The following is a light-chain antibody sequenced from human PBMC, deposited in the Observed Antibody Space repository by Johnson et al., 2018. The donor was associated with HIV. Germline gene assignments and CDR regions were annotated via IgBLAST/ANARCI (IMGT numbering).Light chain of an antibody. CDR3: GTWDSSLSAYV. Sequence: QSILTQPPSVSAAPGQKVTISCSGSRSNIGNNYVSWYQQLPGTAPKLLIYANNKRPSGIPDRFSGSKSGTSATLGITGLQTGDEADYYCGTWDSSLSAYVFGTGTKVTVL. CDR1: RSNIGNNY. V-gene: IGLV1-51*02. J-gene: IGLJ1*01. CDR2: ANN.